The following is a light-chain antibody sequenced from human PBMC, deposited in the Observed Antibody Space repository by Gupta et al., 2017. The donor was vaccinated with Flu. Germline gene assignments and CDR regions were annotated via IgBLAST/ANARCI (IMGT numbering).Light chain of an antibody. CDR2: GNS. V-gene: IGLV1-40*01. CDR1: SPNIGAGYD. Sequence: SVLTQPLSVSGAPGQRVTISCTGSSPNIGAGYDVHWYQQLPGTAPKLLIYGNSKRPSGVPDRFSGSKSGTSASLAITGLQAEDEADYYCQSYDSSLSGFYVFGTGTKVTVL. CDR3: QSYDSSLSGFYV. J-gene: IGLJ1*01.